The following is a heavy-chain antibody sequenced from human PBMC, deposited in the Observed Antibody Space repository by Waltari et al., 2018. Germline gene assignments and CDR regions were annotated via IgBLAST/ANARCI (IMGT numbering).Heavy chain of an antibody. V-gene: IGHV4-61*02. CDR1: GGSISSGSYY. CDR3: ARVRQQLAYYFDY. CDR2: IYTSGST. D-gene: IGHD6-13*01. Sequence: QVQLQESGPGLVKPSQTLSLTCTVSGGSISSGSYYWSWIRQPAGKGLEWIWRIYTSGSTNYNPSLKSRVTISVDTSKNQFSLKLSSVTAADTAVYYCARVRQQLAYYFDYWGQGTLVTVSS. J-gene: IGHJ4*02.